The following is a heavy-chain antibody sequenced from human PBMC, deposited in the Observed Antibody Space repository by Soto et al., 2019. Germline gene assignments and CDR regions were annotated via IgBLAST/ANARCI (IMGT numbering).Heavy chain of an antibody. Sequence: SVKVSCKASGGTFSSYAISWVRQAPGQGLEWMGGIIPILGTANYAQKFQGRVTITADESTSTAYMELSSLRSEDTAVYYCARERHCSGGSCYPHYYYGMDVWGQGTTVTVSS. J-gene: IGHJ6*02. CDR1: GGTFSSYA. CDR2: IIPILGTA. CDR3: ARERHCSGGSCYPHYYYGMDV. D-gene: IGHD2-15*01. V-gene: IGHV1-69*13.